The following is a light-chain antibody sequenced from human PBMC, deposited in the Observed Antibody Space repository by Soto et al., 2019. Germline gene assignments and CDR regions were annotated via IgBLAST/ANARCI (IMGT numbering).Light chain of an antibody. CDR3: QSSDSSLSRV. Sequence: QSVLTQPPSVSGAPGQRVTISCTGSSSNIGAGYDIHWYQQPPGTAPKLLIYGNNNRPSGVPDRFSGSKSGTSPSLAITGLQAEDEADYYCQSSDSSLSRVFGTGTKVTVL. CDR1: SSNIGAGYD. V-gene: IGLV1-40*01. J-gene: IGLJ1*01. CDR2: GNN.